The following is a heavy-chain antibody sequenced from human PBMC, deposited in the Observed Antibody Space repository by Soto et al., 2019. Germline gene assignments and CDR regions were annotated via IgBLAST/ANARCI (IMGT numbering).Heavy chain of an antibody. CDR2: TYYRSKWYN. J-gene: IGHJ4*02. CDR1: GDSVSSNSAA. Sequence: QVQLQQSGPGLVKPSQTLSLTCAISGDSVSSNSAAWNWIRQSPSRGLEWLGMTYYRSKWYNDFSVPGKRPITTNPATPKNQFPLQPDLVAPQDKAVFYCARQGGGGDYWGQGTLVTVSS. D-gene: IGHD3-16*01. V-gene: IGHV6-1*01. CDR3: ARQGGGGDY.